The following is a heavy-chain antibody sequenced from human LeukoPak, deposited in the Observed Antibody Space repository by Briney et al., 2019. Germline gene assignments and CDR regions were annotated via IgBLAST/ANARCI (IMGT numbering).Heavy chain of an antibody. CDR1: GFTFSSYA. CDR3: AKALVMVYYYYGMDV. Sequence: GGSLRLSCAASGFTFSSYAMSWVRRAPGKGLEWVSAISGSGGSTYYADSVKGRFTISRDNSKNTLYLQMNSLRAEDTAVYYCAKALVMVYYYYGMDVWGQGTTVTVSS. J-gene: IGHJ6*02. V-gene: IGHV3-23*01. CDR2: ISGSGGST. D-gene: IGHD3-9*01.